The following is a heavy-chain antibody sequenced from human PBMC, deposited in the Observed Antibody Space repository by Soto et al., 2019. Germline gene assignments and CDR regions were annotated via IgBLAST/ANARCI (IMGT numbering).Heavy chain of an antibody. D-gene: IGHD3-10*01. Sequence: QVQLQQWGAGLLKPSETLSLTCAVYGGSFSGYYWSWIRQPPGRGLEWIGEINHSRSTDYNPPLKRRVTISVDTSKTQFSLNLSSVTAADSAVYYCASSHVFRRVFWGQGTTVTVSS. CDR3: ASSHVFRRVF. V-gene: IGHV4-34*01. J-gene: IGHJ6*02. CDR1: GGSFSGYY. CDR2: INHSRST.